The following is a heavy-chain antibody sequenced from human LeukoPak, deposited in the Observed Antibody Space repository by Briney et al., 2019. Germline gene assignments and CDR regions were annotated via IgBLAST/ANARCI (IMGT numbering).Heavy chain of an antibody. CDR2: IYYSGST. Sequence: SETLSLTCTVSGGSISSGGYYWSWIRQHPGKGLQWIGYIYYSGSTYYNPSLKSRVTISVDTSKNQFSLKLSSVTAADTAVYYCARDSAATTFDYWGQGTLVTVSS. J-gene: IGHJ4*02. CDR1: GGSISSGGYY. D-gene: IGHD5-12*01. V-gene: IGHV4-31*03. CDR3: ARDSAATTFDY.